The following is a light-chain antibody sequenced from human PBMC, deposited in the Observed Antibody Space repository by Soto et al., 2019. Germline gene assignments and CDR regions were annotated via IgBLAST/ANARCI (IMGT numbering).Light chain of an antibody. CDR1: PGSVSTKYY. Sequence: QTVVTQEPSFSVSPGGTVTLTCGLSPGSVSTKYYPSWYQQTPGQASRTLIFSTNTRSSGVPDRFSGSILGNKAALTITGAQADDESDYYCVLYMGSGISVFGGGTKLTVL. CDR3: VLYMGSGISV. V-gene: IGLV8-61*01. CDR2: STN. J-gene: IGLJ3*02.